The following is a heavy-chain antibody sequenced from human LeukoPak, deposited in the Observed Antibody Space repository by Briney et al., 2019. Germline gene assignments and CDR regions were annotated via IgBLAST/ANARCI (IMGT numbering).Heavy chain of an antibody. Sequence: KSGGSLRLSCAASGFTFSSYGMHWVRQAPGKGLEWVAVISYDGSNKYYADSVKGRFTISRDNAKNSLYLQVNSLRAEDTAVYYCARVSPNTVTTLQYFDYWGQGTLVTVSS. CDR3: ARVSPNTVTTLQYFDY. D-gene: IGHD4-17*01. CDR1: GFTFSSYG. J-gene: IGHJ4*02. CDR2: ISYDGSNK. V-gene: IGHV3-30*03.